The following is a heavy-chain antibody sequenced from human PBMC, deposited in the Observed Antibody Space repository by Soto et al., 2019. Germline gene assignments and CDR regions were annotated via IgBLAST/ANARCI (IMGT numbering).Heavy chain of an antibody. J-gene: IGHJ6*02. CDR1: GFTFSNCS. V-gene: IGHV3-23*01. CDR2: IIDSGGST. CDR3: AKGRSYYYYYGVDV. Sequence: GWSMRLSCAASGFTFSNCSMVLVRQAPGKGLEWVSDIIDSGGSTYYADSVKGRFTISRDNSKSTLYLQMNSLRAEDTALYYCAKGRSYYYYYGVDVWGQGTTVTVSS.